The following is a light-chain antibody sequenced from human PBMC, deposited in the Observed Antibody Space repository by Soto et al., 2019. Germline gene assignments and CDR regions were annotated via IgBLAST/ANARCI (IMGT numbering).Light chain of an antibody. V-gene: IGLV4-69*01. CDR1: SGHNTYA. CDR3: QTWGNGIRV. Sequence: QPVLTQSPSASASLGASVNLTCTLSSGHNTYAIAWHQQQPERGPRYLMKVDSDGSHSKGDGIPDRFSGSRSGAERYLTISSLQPEDEAEYYCQTWGNGIRVFGPGTKVTVL. CDR2: VDSDGSH. J-gene: IGLJ1*01.